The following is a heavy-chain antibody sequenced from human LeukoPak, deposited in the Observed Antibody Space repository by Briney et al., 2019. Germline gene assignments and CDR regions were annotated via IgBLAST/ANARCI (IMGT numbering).Heavy chain of an antibody. Sequence: ASVKVSCKASGYTFTGYYMHWVRQAPGQGLEWMGWINPNSGGTNYAQKFQGRVTMTRDTSISTAYMELSKLRSDDTAVYYCARLDRGYCSGGSCYGYAFDIWGQGTMVTVSS. J-gene: IGHJ3*02. V-gene: IGHV1-2*02. CDR1: GYTFTGYY. D-gene: IGHD2-15*01. CDR3: ARLDRGYCSGGSCYGYAFDI. CDR2: INPNSGGT.